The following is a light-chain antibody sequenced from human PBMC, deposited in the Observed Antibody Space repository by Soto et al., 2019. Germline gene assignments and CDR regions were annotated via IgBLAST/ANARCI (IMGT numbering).Light chain of an antibody. CDR3: HQWSNWPIT. Sequence: EIVLPQSPATLSLSPGERATLSCRASQSVSSYLAWYQQKPGQAPRLLIYDASKRATGIPARVSGSGSGTDFTLTISSLEPEDFAVYYCHQWSNWPITFGQGTRLEIK. V-gene: IGKV3-11*01. CDR2: DAS. J-gene: IGKJ5*01. CDR1: QSVSSY.